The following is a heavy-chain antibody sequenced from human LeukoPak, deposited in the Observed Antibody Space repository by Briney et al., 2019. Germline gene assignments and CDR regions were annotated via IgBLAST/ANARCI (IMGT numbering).Heavy chain of an antibody. CDR1: GFSFSSFA. D-gene: IGHD1-26*01. J-gene: IGHJ4*02. V-gene: IGHV3-33*01. Sequence: GGSLRLSCAASGFSFSSFAMHWVRQAPGKGLEWVAVIWFDGSNKNYGDFVKGRFTISRDNSKNTLYLQMNSLRAEDTAVYYCALSGTFDYWGQGTLVTVSS. CDR2: IWFDGSNK. CDR3: ALSGTFDY.